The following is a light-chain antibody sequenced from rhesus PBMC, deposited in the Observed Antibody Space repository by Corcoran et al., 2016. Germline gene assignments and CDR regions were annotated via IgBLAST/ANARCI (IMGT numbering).Light chain of an antibody. CDR3: LQHSSYPFS. CDR1: QPITCY. V-gene: IGKV1-28*01. Sequence: DIQMTQSPSSLSASVGDTVTITCRASQPITCYLNWFQPKPGKAPKLLIYAASRLESGVPSRFSGSGSGTEFALTISSLQPEDFAAYYCLQHSSYPFSFGQGTKVEIK. J-gene: IGKJ2*01. CDR2: AAS.